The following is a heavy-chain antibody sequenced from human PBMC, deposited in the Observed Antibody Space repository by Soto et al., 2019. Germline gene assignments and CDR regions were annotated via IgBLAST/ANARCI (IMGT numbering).Heavy chain of an antibody. CDR1: GDTFSSYA. Sequence: QVQLVQSGAEVKKPGSSVKVSCKASGDTFSSYAITWVRQAPGQGLEWMGGIIPNFGTANYAQKFQGRVTITADEPTSTAYMELSRLRSEDTAVYYCARDRGPRSCYYPYWFDPWGQGTLVTVSS. CDR2: IIPNFGTA. D-gene: IGHD3-22*01. V-gene: IGHV1-69*12. CDR3: ARDRGPRSCYYPYWFDP. J-gene: IGHJ5*02.